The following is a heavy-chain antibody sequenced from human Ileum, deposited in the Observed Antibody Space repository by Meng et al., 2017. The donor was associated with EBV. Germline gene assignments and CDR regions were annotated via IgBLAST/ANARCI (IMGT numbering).Heavy chain of an antibody. J-gene: IGHJ5*02. V-gene: IGHV4-4*02. CDR3: ARVTKPNYYEGGWFDT. CDR2: IYHSGST. D-gene: IGHD3-22*01. Sequence: QVQLHESGPRLVKPSGTLSPTCSVSDDSTIRSNWWSWVRQPPGKGLEWIGEIYHSGSTNYNPSLKSRVTISVDKSKNQFSLKLSSVTAADTAVYYCARVTKPNYYEGGWFDTWDQGTLVTVAS. CDR1: DDSTIRSNW.